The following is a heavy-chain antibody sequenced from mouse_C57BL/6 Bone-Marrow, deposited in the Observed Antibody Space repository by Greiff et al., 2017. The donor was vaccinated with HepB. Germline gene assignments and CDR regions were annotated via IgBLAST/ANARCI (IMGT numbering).Heavy chain of an antibody. CDR1: GYTFTSYW. CDR3: ASPFYYGSPGLYFDV. V-gene: IGHV1-64*01. J-gene: IGHJ1*03. CDR2: IHPNSGST. Sequence: QVQLQQPGAELVKPGASVKLSCKASGYTFTSYWMHWVKQRPGQGLEWIGMIHPNSGSTNYNEKFKSKATLTVDKSSSTAYMQLSSLTSEDSAVYYCASPFYYGSPGLYFDVWGTGTTVTVSS. D-gene: IGHD1-1*01.